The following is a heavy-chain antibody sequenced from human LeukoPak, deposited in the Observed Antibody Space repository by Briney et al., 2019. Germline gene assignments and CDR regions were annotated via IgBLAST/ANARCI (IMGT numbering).Heavy chain of an antibody. D-gene: IGHD1-1*01. CDR3: AREGTSGTHLNWFDP. Sequence: PSETLSLTCAVYDESFGGYYWSWIRQPPGKGLEWIGHIYGSGSTNYNPSLKSRVTLSVDTSKNQFSLKLSSVTAADTAVYYCAREGTSGTHLNWFDPWGQGTLVTVSS. V-gene: IGHV4-59*01. CDR1: DESFGGYY. J-gene: IGHJ5*02. CDR2: IYGSGST.